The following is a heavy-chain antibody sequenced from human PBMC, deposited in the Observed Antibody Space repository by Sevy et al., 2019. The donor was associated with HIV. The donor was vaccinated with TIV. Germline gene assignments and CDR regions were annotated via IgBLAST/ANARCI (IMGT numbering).Heavy chain of an antibody. D-gene: IGHD3-3*01. Sequence: ASVKVSCKASGYTFTNYGISWVRQAPGQGLEWMGWISANNGNTSYAQKLQGRVTMNTDTSTSTASRELRSLRSDDAAVYYCASDRSHTGRFGAFDIWGQGTMVTVSS. CDR2: ISANNGNT. J-gene: IGHJ3*02. V-gene: IGHV1-18*01. CDR3: ASDRSHTGRFGAFDI. CDR1: GYTFTNYG.